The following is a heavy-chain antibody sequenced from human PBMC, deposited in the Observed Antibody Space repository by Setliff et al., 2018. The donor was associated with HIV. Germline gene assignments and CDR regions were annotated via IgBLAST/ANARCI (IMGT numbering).Heavy chain of an antibody. CDR3: ASRSDY. CDR2: MRGSGSNT. Sequence: PGGSLRLSCAASGFSFSNYAMSWVRQAPGKGLECVSSMRGSGSNTYDADSVKSRFTISRDNAKNSLYLQMNSLRAADTAVYYCASRSDYWGQGTLVTVSS. J-gene: IGHJ4*02. CDR1: GFSFSNYA. V-gene: IGHV3-21*01.